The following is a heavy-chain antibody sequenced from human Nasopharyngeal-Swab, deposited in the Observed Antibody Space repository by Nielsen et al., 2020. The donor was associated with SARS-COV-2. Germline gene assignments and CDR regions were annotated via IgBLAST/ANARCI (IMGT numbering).Heavy chain of an antibody. CDR2: IYPGGST. CDR1: GLSVSSNY. J-gene: IGHJ4*02. Sequence: GGSLRLSCAASGLSVSSNYMSWVRQAPGKGLEWVSIIYPGGSTYYADSVKGRFTISRDSSRNTLYLQMNSLKTEDTAVYYCASVRDGYNTLFDYWGQGTLVTVSS. D-gene: IGHD5-24*01. CDR3: ASVRDGYNTLFDY. V-gene: IGHV3-53*01.